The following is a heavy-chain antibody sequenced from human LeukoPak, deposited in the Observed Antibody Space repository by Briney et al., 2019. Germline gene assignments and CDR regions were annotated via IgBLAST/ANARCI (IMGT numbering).Heavy chain of an antibody. V-gene: IGHV1-2*02. CDR2: INPYSGGT. D-gene: IGHD3-3*01. Sequence: GASVKVSCTASGYPFTGYYMHWVRQAPGHGREWRGWINPYSGGTNYAQKFQGTVTMTRNTSISTAYMEPSRLRSADTAVYFCASGRWRVHLDFFYWGQRTLVTLSS. CDR1: GYPFTGYY. CDR3: ASGRWRVHLDFFY. J-gene: IGHJ4*02.